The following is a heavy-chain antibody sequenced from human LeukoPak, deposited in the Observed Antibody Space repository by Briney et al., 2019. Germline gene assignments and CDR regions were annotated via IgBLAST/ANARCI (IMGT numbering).Heavy chain of an antibody. CDR1: GGSISGYY. D-gene: IGHD1-26*01. CDR2: IYYSGST. Sequence: PAETLSLTCTVSGGSISGYYWSWIRQPPGKGLEWIGYIYYSGSTNYNPSLKSRVTISVDTSKNQCSLKLSSVTAADTAVYYCARLSIVGATLDYWGQGTLVTVSS. V-gene: IGHV4-59*08. J-gene: IGHJ4*02. CDR3: ARLSIVGATLDY.